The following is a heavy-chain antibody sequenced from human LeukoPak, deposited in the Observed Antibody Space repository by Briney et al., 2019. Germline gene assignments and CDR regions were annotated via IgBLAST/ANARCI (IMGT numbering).Heavy chain of an antibody. D-gene: IGHD5-24*01. V-gene: IGHV3-23*01. J-gene: IGHJ6*02. CDR3: AKDRGEGLHYYYGMDV. Sequence: GGSLRLSCAASGFTFSSYAMSWVRQAPGKGLEWVSAISGSGGSTYYADSVKGRFTISRDNSKNTLYLQMNSLRAEDTAVYYCAKDRGEGLHYYYGMDVWGQGTTVTVSS. CDR2: ISGSGGST. CDR1: GFTFSSYA.